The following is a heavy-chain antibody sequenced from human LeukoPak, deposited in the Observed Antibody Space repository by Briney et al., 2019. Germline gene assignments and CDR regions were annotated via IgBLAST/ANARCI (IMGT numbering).Heavy chain of an antibody. J-gene: IGHJ4*02. Sequence: PGGSLRLSCAASGFTFSTYAMTWVRQAPGKGLEWVSAIRSSGDSTYYADSVKGRFAISRDNSKNTLFLQMNSLRAEDTALYYCARYCFDSSGYPVVDYWGLGALVTVSS. CDR3: ARYCFDSSGYPVVDY. CDR2: IRSSGDST. D-gene: IGHD3-22*01. V-gene: IGHV3-23*01. CDR1: GFTFSTYA.